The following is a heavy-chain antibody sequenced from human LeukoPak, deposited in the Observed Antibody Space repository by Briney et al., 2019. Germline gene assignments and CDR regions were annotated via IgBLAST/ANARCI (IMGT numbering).Heavy chain of an antibody. Sequence: SETLSLTCTVSGGSIASSYWSWIRQPPGKALEWIGFIYDSGSTNYNPSLKSRVTISVDTSKNQFSLKLSSVTAADTAVYYCARGVYIAAAQYAYWGQGTLVTVSS. CDR1: GGSIASSY. CDR3: ARGVYIAAAQYAY. D-gene: IGHD6-13*01. CDR2: IYDSGST. J-gene: IGHJ4*02. V-gene: IGHV4-59*01.